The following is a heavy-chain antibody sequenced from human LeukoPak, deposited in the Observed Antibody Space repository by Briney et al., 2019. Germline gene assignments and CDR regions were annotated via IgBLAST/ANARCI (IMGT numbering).Heavy chain of an antibody. V-gene: IGHV1-69*05. CDR1: GGTFSSYA. J-gene: IGHJ6*03. CDR3: ARDQVDYGSFYYYYYYMHV. CDR2: FIPIFGTA. Sequence: GSSVKLSCKASGGTFSSYAISWGRRAPGHGVGWWGGFIPIFGTANYEQKFQGRVTMTRDMSTRPVDKHLSSLRSEDTGVNHCARDQVDYGSFYYYYYYMHVWGKGTTVTISS. D-gene: IGHD3-10*01.